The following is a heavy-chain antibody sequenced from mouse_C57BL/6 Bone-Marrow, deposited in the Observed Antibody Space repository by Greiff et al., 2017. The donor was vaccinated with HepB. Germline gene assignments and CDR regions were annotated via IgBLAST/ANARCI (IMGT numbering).Heavy chain of an antibody. J-gene: IGHJ2*01. V-gene: IGHV5-6*01. Sequence: EVKLVESGGDLVKPGGSLKLSCAASGFTFSSYGISWVRQTPDKRLEWVATISSGGSYTYYPDSVKGRFTISRDNAKNTLYLQMSSLKSEDTAMYYCASQIYYYGSSYDYWGQGTTLTVSS. CDR1: GFTFSSYG. D-gene: IGHD1-1*01. CDR3: ASQIYYYGSSYDY. CDR2: ISSGGSYT.